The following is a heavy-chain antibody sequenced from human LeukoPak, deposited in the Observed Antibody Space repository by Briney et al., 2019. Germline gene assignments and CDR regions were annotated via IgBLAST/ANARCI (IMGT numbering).Heavy chain of an antibody. V-gene: IGHV4-4*02. CDR2: VHLSGAS. CDR3: ARESGAFSPFGF. D-gene: IGHD1-26*01. J-gene: IGHJ4*02. Sequence: SGTLSLTCAMSGGSILTTNWWSWVRQTPGKGLEWIGEVHLSGASNYNPSLKSRVSMSIDKSKNQLSLKLTSVTAADTAMYYCARESGAFSPFGFWGQGTLVTVSS. CDR1: GGSILTTNW.